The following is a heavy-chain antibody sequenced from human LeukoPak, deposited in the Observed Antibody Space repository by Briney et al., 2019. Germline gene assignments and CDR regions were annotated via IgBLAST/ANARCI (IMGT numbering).Heavy chain of an antibody. CDR1: GFTFSSYG. J-gene: IGHJ3*02. CDR3: ARANYGDYPPGAFDI. V-gene: IGHV3-33*01. D-gene: IGHD4-17*01. Sequence: GGSLRLFCAASGFTFSSYGMHWVRQAPGKGLEWVAVIWYDGSNKYYADSVKGRFTISRDNSKNTLYLQMNSLRAEDTAVYYCARANYGDYPPGAFDIWGQGTMVTVSS. CDR2: IWYDGSNK.